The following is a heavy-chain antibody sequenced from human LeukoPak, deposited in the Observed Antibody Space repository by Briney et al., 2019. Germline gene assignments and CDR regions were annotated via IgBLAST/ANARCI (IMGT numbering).Heavy chain of an antibody. V-gene: IGHV3-30*02. J-gene: IGHJ4*02. Sequence: GGSLRLSCAASGFTFSSYGMHWVRQAPGKGLEWVAFIRYDGSNKYYADSVKGRFTISRDNSKNTLYLQMNSLRAEDTAVYYCAKERDTAMVMIDYWGQGTLFTVSS. CDR1: GFTFSSYG. D-gene: IGHD5-18*01. CDR3: AKERDTAMVMIDY. CDR2: IRYDGSNK.